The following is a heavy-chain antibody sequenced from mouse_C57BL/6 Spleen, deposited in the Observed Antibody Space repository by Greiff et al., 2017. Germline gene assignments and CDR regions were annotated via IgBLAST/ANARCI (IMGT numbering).Heavy chain of an antibody. J-gene: IGHJ2*01. CDR1: GFTFSDYG. V-gene: IGHV5-17*01. CDR2: ISSGSSTI. CDR3: ARRNYFDY. Sequence: VQLKQSGGGLVKPGGSLKLSCAASGFTFSDYGMHWVRQAPEKGLEWVAYISSGSSTIYYADTVKGRFTISRDNAKNTLFLQMTSLRSEDTAMYYCARRNYFDYWGQGTTLTVSS.